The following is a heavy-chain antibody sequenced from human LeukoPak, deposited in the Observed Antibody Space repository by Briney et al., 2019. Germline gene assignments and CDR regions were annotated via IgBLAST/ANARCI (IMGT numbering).Heavy chain of an antibody. CDR2: IYYSGST. Sequence: PSETLSLTCTVSGGSISSYYWSWIRQPPGKGLEWIGYIYYSGSTNYNPSLKSRVTISVDTSKNQFSLKLSSVTAADTAVYYCARAVLTSWQGNDAFDIWGQGTMVTVSS. CDR3: ARAVLTSWQGNDAFDI. V-gene: IGHV4-59*08. D-gene: IGHD2-2*01. CDR1: GGSISSYY. J-gene: IGHJ3*02.